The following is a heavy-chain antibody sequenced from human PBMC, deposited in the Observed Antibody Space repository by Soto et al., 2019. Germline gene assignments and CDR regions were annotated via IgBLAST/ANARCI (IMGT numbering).Heavy chain of an antibody. CDR1: GGSISSGGYY. CDR3: ARDIRVQDSSGYYYGGVNWFDP. Sequence: SETLSLTCTVSGGSISSGGYYWSWIRQHPGKGLEWIGYIYYSGSTYYNPSLKSRVTISVDTSKNQFSLKLSSVTAADTAVYYCARDIRVQDSSGYYYGGVNWFDPWGQGTLVTVSS. J-gene: IGHJ5*02. V-gene: IGHV4-31*03. CDR2: IYYSGST. D-gene: IGHD3-22*01.